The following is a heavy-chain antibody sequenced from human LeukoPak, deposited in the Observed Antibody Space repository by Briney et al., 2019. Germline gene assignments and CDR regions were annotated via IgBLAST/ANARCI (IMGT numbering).Heavy chain of an antibody. CDR2: INPTGGAT. CDR1: GYTFTNYY. J-gene: IGHJ6*02. Sequence: ASVKVSCKASGYTFTNYYMHWVRQAPGQAPGQGLEWMGIINPTGGATSYAQKFQGRVTMTRDTSTSTVYMELSSLRSENTAVYYCARADYRSSAGTYYYYGMDVWGQGTTVTVFS. V-gene: IGHV1-46*01. CDR3: ARADYRSSAGTYYYYGMDV. D-gene: IGHD6-6*01.